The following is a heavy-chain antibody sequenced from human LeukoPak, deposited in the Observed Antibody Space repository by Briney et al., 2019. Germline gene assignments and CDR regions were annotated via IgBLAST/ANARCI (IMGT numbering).Heavy chain of an antibody. CDR1: GFTFSSYS. V-gene: IGHV3-21*01. J-gene: IGHJ4*02. CDR3: ASPGSPDTAMSYGTLYY. D-gene: IGHD5-18*01. CDR2: ISSSNYI. Sequence: GGSLRLSCAASGFTFSSYSMNWVRQAPGKGLEWVSSISSSNYIYYEDSVKGRFTISRDNAKNSLYLQMNSLRAEDTAVYYCASPGSPDTAMSYGTLYYWGQGTLVTVSS.